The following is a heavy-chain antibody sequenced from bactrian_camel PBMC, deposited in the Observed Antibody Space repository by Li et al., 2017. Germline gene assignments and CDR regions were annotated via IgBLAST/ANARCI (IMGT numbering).Heavy chain of an antibody. CDR2: ISWTGGSI. D-gene: IGHD1*01. Sequence: HVQLVESGGDAVQAGGSLRLSCESSGLTFNDIAVGWFRQAPGKEDEAVSCISWTGGSIYYADSVKGRFAISIGNGKKTLYLQMDSLKPEDTATYYCAAGPSYAEICPSVQYRGQGTQVTVS. J-gene: IGHJ4*01. CDR1: GLTFNDIA. CDR3: AAGPSYAEICPSVQY. V-gene: IGHV3S60*01.